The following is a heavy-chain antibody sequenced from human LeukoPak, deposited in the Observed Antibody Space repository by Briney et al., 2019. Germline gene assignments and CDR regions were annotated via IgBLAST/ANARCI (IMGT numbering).Heavy chain of an antibody. J-gene: IGHJ4*02. Sequence: GGSLRLSCAASGFTFSSYGMHWVSQAPGKGLERVTFIRYDGSNKYYADSVKGRFTISRDNSKNTLYLQMNSLRAEDTAVYYCAKDRRAAAGTVDYWGRGTLVTVSS. V-gene: IGHV3-30*02. CDR3: AKDRRAAAGTVDY. CDR2: IRYDGSNK. D-gene: IGHD6-13*01. CDR1: GFTFSSYG.